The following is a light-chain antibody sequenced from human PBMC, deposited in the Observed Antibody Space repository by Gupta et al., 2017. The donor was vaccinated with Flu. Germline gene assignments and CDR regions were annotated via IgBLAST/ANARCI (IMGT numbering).Light chain of an antibody. V-gene: IGKV1-39*01. CDR1: EDISGY. Sequence: VGDRVTITCRASEDISGYLNWYQQKPGKAPQLLIYAATTLQSGVSSRFSGSGSGTDFTLTISNLRPEDFASYYCQQSYISATFGPGTKVESK. CDR3: QQSYISAT. CDR2: AAT. J-gene: IGKJ1*01.